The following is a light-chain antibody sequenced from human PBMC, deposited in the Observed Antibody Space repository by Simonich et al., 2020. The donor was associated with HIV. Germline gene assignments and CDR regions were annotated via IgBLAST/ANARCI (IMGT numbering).Light chain of an antibody. J-gene: IGLJ2*01. Sequence: QSALTQPASVSGSPGPSITISCTGTSSAVGGYSYVSWYQQHPGKAPKLMIYDVSKRSSGGSNLFSGSKSGKTASLTISGLQAEDEADYYCSSYTSSSTWVFGGGTKLTVL. V-gene: IGLV2-14*01. CDR2: DVS. CDR3: SSYTSSSTWV. CDR1: SSAVGGYSY.